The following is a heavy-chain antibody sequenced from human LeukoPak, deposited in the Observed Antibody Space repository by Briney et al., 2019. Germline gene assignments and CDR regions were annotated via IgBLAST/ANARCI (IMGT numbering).Heavy chain of an antibody. Sequence: SETLSLTCAVYGGSFSGYYWSWIRQPPGKGLEWIGEINHSGSTNYNPSLKSRVTISVDTSKNQFSLKLSSVTAADTAVYYCAGGGPRYYGSGSYYNFDYWGQGTLVTVSS. CDR2: INHSGST. V-gene: IGHV4-34*01. CDR1: GGSFSGYY. D-gene: IGHD3-10*01. CDR3: AGGGPRYYGSGSYYNFDY. J-gene: IGHJ4*02.